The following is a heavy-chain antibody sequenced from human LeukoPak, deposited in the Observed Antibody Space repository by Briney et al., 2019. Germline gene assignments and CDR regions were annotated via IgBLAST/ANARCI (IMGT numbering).Heavy chain of an antibody. Sequence: GGSLRLSCAASGFTFSDYYMSWIRQAPGKGLEWVSYISSTGRTRYYADSVKGRFTISRDNAKKSLYLQMDSLRAEDTAVYYCAKDSPVRSSPFDPWGQGTLVTVSS. CDR1: GFTFSDYY. J-gene: IGHJ5*02. V-gene: IGHV3-11*01. CDR3: AKDSPVRSSPFDP. D-gene: IGHD6-13*01. CDR2: ISSTGRTR.